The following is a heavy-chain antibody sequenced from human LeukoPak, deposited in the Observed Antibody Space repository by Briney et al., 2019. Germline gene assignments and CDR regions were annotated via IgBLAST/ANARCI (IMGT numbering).Heavy chain of an antibody. Sequence: GASVKVSCKASGYTFTGYYMHWVRQAPGQGLEWMGWINPNSGDTKYAQKFQGRVTMTRDTSISTTYMEWSSLGSDDTAVYYCARVSTVAATFDYWGQEPWSPSP. D-gene: IGHD2-15*01. CDR2: INPNSGDT. J-gene: IGHJ4*01. CDR3: ARVSTVAATFDY. CDR1: GYTFTGYY. V-gene: IGHV1-2*02.